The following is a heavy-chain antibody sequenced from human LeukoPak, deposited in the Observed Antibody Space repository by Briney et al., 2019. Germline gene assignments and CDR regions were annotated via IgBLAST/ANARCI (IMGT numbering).Heavy chain of an antibody. D-gene: IGHD3-10*01. Sequence: SETLSLTCSVSGGSISNNSYYWGWILQPPGKGLEWIGNIFHSGNTFNKPSLRSRVTISVDTSKDQLSLKLRSVTAADTAVYFCASAPTMVRGVRAFDIWGKGTMVTVSS. CDR1: GGSISNNSYY. V-gene: IGHV4-39*07. CDR3: ASAPTMVRGVRAFDI. J-gene: IGHJ3*02. CDR2: IFHSGNT.